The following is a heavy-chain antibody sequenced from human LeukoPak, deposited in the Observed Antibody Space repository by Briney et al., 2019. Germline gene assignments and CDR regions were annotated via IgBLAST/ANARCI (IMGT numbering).Heavy chain of an antibody. CDR1: DASVTTYS. D-gene: IGHD6-19*01. CDR3: ARDLTTFTRGWYYFDY. CDR2: IYTSGST. Sequence: SETLSLTCTVSDASVTTYSWSWLRQPAGKGLEWIGRIYTSGSTNYNPSLKSRVTISVDKSKNQFSLKLSSVTAADTAVYYCARDLTTFTRGWYYFDYCGQGTLVTVSS. J-gene: IGHJ4*02. V-gene: IGHV4-4*07.